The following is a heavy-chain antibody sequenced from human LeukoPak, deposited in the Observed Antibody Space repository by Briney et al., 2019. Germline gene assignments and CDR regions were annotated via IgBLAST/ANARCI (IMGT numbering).Heavy chain of an antibody. CDR1: GFTVSSNY. J-gene: IGHJ4*02. CDR2: IYSGGST. Sequence: GGSLRLSCAASGFTVSSNYMSWVRQAPGKGLEWVSVIYSGGSTYYADSVKGRFTISRDNSKNTLYLQMNSPRAEDTAVYYCARGIAAAGDIDYWGQGTLVTVSS. D-gene: IGHD6-13*01. CDR3: ARGIAAAGDIDY. V-gene: IGHV3-53*01.